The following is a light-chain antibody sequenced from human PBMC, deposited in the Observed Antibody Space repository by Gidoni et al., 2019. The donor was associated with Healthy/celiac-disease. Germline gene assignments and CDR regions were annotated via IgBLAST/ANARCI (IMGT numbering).Light chain of an antibody. CDR3: QQYGSPIT. CDR2: VSS. V-gene: IGKV3-20*01. CDR1: QSVSSSY. J-gene: IGKJ5*01. Sequence: IVLTQSPGTLSLSPGERATLSCRASQSVSSSYLAWYQQKPGQAPRLLIYVSSSRATGIPDRLSCSGSGTDFTLTISRLEPEDFAVYYCQQYGSPITFGQGTRLEIK.